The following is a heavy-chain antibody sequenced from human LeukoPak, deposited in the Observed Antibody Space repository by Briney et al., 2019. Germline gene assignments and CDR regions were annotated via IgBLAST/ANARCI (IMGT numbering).Heavy chain of an antibody. CDR3: AKDYRIGYSDHFDY. Sequence: TGGSLRLSCVGSGFTFSSHAMSWVRQAPEKGLEWVSGIYESGQTTHYADSVKGRLSISRDNSKNTLYLQMDSLRGEDTAIYYCAKDYRIGYSDHFDYWGQGALVTVSS. J-gene: IGHJ4*02. V-gene: IGHV3-23*01. D-gene: IGHD2-21*01. CDR1: GFTFSSHA. CDR2: IYESGQTT.